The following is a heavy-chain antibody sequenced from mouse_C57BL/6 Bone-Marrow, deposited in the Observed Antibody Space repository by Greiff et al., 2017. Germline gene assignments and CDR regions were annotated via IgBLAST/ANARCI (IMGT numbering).Heavy chain of an antibody. Sequence: VHVKQSGAELVRPGASVKLSCTASGFNIKDDYMHWVKQRPEQGLEWIGWIDPENGDTEYASKFQGKATITADTSSNTAYLQLSSLTSEDTAVYYCTTFYDGYYVGYWYFDVWGTGTTVTVSS. V-gene: IGHV14-4*01. J-gene: IGHJ1*03. CDR3: TTFYDGYYVGYWYFDV. CDR2: IDPENGDT. D-gene: IGHD2-3*01. CDR1: GFNIKDDY.